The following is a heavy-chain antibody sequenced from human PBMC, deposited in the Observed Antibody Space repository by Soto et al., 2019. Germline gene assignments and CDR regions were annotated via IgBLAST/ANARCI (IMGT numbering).Heavy chain of an antibody. J-gene: IGHJ6*02. CDR1: GFTFSSYG. CDR3: AKVPQRGYYYYGMDV. CDR2: ISYDGSNK. V-gene: IGHV3-30*18. Sequence: GGSLRLSCAASGFTFSSYGMHWVRQAPGKGLEWVAVISYDGSNKYYADSVKGRFTISRDNSKNTLYLQMNSLRAEDTAVYYCAKVPQRGYYYYGMDVWGQGTTVTVSS.